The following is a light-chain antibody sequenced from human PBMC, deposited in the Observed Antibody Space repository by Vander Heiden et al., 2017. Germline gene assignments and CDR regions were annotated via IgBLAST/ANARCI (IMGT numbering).Light chain of an antibody. CDR1: SSNIGNNY. J-gene: IGLJ1*01. V-gene: IGLV1-51*01. Sequence: QSVLTQPPSVSAAPGQKVTISCSGSSSNIGNNYVSWYQQLPGTAPKLRSYDNNKRPSGIPDRFSGSKSGTSATLGITGLQTGDEADYDCGTWDSSLSALYGCGTGTKVTVL. CDR3: GTWDSSLSALYG. CDR2: DNN.